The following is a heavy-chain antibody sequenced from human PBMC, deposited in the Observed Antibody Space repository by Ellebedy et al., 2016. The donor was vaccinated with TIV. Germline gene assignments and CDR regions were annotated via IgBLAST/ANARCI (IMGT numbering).Heavy chain of an antibody. J-gene: IGHJ6*02. CDR2: ISGSGGTT. CDR3: ASVTLGGYYYYYYGMDV. Sequence: GESLKISCAASGFTFSSYAMTWVRQAPGKGLEWVSDISGSGGTTHYADSVKGRFTISRDNAKNSLYLQMNSLRAEDTAVYYCASVTLGGYYYYYYGMDVWGQGTTVTVSS. D-gene: IGHD4/OR15-4a*01. CDR1: GFTFSSYA. V-gene: IGHV3-23*01.